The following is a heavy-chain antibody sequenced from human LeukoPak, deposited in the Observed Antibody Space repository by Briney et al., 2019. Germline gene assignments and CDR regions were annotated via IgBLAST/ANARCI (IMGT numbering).Heavy chain of an antibody. J-gene: IGHJ4*02. CDR3: ARGFKTLSGGLDY. Sequence: PSETLSLTCAVYGGSFSGYYWSWIRQPPGKGLEWIGEINHSGSTNYNPSLKSRVTISVDTSKNQFSLKLSSVTAADTAVYYCARGFKTLSGGLDYWGQGTLVTVSS. CDR1: GGSFSGYY. V-gene: IGHV4-34*01. CDR2: INHSGST. D-gene: IGHD3-10*01.